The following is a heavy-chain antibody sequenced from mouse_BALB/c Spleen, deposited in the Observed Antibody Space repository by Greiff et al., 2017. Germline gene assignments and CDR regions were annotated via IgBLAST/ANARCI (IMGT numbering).Heavy chain of an antibody. Sequence: DVQLVESGGGLVQPGGSRKLSCAASGFTFSSFGMHWVRQAPEKGLEWVAYISSGSSTIYYADTVKGRFTISRDNPKNTLFLQMTSLRSEDTAMYYCARLGGNYDYAMDYWGQGTSVTVSS. J-gene: IGHJ4*01. D-gene: IGHD2-1*01. V-gene: IGHV5-17*02. CDR1: GFTFSSFG. CDR2: ISSGSSTI. CDR3: ARLGGNYDYAMDY.